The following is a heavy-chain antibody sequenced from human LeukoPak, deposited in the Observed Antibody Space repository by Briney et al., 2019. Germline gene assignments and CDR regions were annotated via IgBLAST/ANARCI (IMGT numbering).Heavy chain of an antibody. J-gene: IGHJ4*02. CDR1: GGSISSSSYY. Sequence: SETLSLTCTVSGGSISSSSYYWGWIRQPPGKGLEWIGSIYYSGSTYYNPSLKSRVTISVDTSKSQFSLRLTFVTAADTAVYYCARHVRFLEWLSSYYFDYWGQGTLVTVSS. CDR2: IYYSGST. D-gene: IGHD3-3*01. V-gene: IGHV4-39*01. CDR3: ARHVRFLEWLSSYYFDY.